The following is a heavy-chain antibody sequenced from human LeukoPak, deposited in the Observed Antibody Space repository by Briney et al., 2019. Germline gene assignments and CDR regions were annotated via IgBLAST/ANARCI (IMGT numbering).Heavy chain of an antibody. V-gene: IGHV3-33*08. Sequence: GRSLRLSCAASGFTFSSYGMHWVRQAPGKGLEWVAVIWYDGSNKYYADSVKGRFTISRDNSKNTLYLQMNSLRAEDTAVYYCARGPDYYDSSGYYGGNDYWGQGTLVTVSS. CDR1: GFTFSSYG. D-gene: IGHD3-22*01. CDR3: ARGPDYYDSSGYYGGNDY. J-gene: IGHJ4*02. CDR2: IWYDGSNK.